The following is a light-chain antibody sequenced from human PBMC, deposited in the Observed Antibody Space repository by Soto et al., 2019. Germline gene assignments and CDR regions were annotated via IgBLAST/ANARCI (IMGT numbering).Light chain of an antibody. V-gene: IGLV2-14*01. CDR1: SSDVGSYNY. Sequence: QSALTQPASVSGSPGQSITISCTGTSSDVGSYNYVSWYQQHPGKAPKLMIYEVSNRPSGVSNRFSGSKSGNTASLTISGLQADDEADYYCSSYTSSGAPYVFGTGTKVTVL. CDR2: EVS. CDR3: SSYTSSGAPYV. J-gene: IGLJ1*01.